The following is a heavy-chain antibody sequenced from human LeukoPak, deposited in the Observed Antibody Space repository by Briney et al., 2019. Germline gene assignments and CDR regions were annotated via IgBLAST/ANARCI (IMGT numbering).Heavy chain of an antibody. CDR3: TRSPRDGYHDAFGI. V-gene: IGHV5-51*01. CDR2: VYPVDSET. D-gene: IGHD5-24*01. J-gene: IGHJ3*02. CDR1: GYSFTTYW. Sequence: GESLKISCKGSGYSFTTYWIAWVLQMPGKGRKWTGFVYPVDSETRYSTSFQGQVTISADKSISTAYLQWGSLKASDTAMYYCTRSPRDGYHDAFGIWGQGTMVTVSS.